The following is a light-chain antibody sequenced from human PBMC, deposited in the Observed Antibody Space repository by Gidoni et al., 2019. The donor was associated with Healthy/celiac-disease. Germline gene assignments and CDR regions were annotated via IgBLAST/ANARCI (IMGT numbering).Light chain of an antibody. V-gene: IGKV2-28*01. J-gene: IGKJ4*01. CDR2: LGS. CDR1: QSLLHSNGYNY. CDR3: MQALQTPLT. Sequence: DIVMTQSPLSLPVTPGEPASISCRSSQSLLHSNGYNYLDWYLQKPGQSPQLLIYLGSNWASGVPDRFSGSGSGTDFTLKISRVEAEDVGVYYCMQALQTPLTFXGXTKVEIK.